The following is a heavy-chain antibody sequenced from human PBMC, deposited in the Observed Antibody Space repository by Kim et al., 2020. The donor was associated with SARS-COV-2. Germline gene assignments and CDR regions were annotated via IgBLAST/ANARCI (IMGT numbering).Heavy chain of an antibody. D-gene: IGHD3-22*01. CDR3: ARESEGSSPSCYFDL. CDR1: GFTFTTYW. V-gene: IGHV3-74*01. CDR2: IKSDGSDP. Sequence: GASLRLSCVTSGFTFTTYWMHWVRQDPGKGPEWVSSIKSDGSDPTYADSVKGRFSNSKDNAKNTLYLQMNSLRADDTAVYYCARESEGSSPSCYFDLWGRGPLVTVSS. J-gene: IGHJ2*01.